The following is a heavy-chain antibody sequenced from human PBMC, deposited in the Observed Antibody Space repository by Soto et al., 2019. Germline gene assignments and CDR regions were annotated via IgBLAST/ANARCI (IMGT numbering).Heavy chain of an antibody. J-gene: IGHJ4*02. CDR1: GFTFTSSA. CDR3: AADKRYYDFWSGYYTLDLDY. CDR2: IVVGSGNT. D-gene: IGHD3-3*01. V-gene: IGHV1-58*02. Sequence: SVKVSCKASGFTFTSSAMQWVRQARGQRLEWIGWIVVGSGNTNYAQKFQERVTITRDMSTSTAYMELSSLRSEDTAVYYCAADKRYYDFWSGYYTLDLDYWGQGTLVTVSS.